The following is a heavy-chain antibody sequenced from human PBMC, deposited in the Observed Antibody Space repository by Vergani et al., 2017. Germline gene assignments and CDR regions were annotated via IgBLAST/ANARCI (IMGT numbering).Heavy chain of an antibody. J-gene: IGHJ4*02. Sequence: QVLLVESGGGLVKPGGSLRLSCAASGFTFSDYYMSWIRQAPGKGLEWVSYITSSNNYANYADSMKGRFTISRDNAKNSLYLQMNSLRAEDTAVYYCARQKGDVDTASDYFDHWGQGTLVTVSS. D-gene: IGHD5-18*01. CDR1: GFTFSDYY. CDR2: ITSSNNYA. CDR3: ARQKGDVDTASDYFDH. V-gene: IGHV3-11*06.